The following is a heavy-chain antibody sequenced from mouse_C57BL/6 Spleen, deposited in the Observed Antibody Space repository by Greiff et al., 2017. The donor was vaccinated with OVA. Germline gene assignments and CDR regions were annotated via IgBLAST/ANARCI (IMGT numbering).Heavy chain of an antibody. CDR2: IDPSDSYT. Sequence: QVQLQQPGAELVRPGTSVKLSCKASGYTFTSYWMHWVKQRPGQGLEWIGVIDPSDSYTNYNQKFKGKATLTVDTSSSTAYMQLSSLTSVDSAVSYCARPKGYPWLANWGKGTLVTVSA. V-gene: IGHV1-59*01. D-gene: IGHD2-2*01. CDR1: GYTFTSYW. CDR3: ARPKGYPWLAN. J-gene: IGHJ3*01.